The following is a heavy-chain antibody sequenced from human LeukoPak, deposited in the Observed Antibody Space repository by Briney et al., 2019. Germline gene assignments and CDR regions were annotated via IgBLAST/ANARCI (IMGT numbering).Heavy chain of an antibody. CDR2: INHSGST. V-gene: IGHV4-34*01. CDR3: AGPGFPYY. Sequence: SETLSLTCAVYGGSFSGYYRSWIRQPPGKGLEWIGEINHSGSTNYNPSLKSRVTISVDTSKNQFSLKLSSVTAADTAVYYCAGPGFPYYWGQGTLVTVSS. D-gene: IGHD3-10*01. CDR1: GGSFSGYY. J-gene: IGHJ4*02.